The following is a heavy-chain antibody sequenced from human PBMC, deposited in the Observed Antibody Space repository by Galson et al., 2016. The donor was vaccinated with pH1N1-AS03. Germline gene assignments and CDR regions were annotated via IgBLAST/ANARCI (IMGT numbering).Heavy chain of an antibody. D-gene: IGHD3-22*01. V-gene: IGHV6-1*01. Sequence: CAISGDSVSSNIDAWNWIRQSPSGGLEWLGRTYWRSKWYNDYAVSVKSRITINPDTSKNQFSLQLNSVTAADTAAYYCARRGQWRLLNDSYDDSDYFSAWCFDLWGRGTLVTVSS. CDR3: ARRGQWRLLNDSYDDSDYFSAWCFDL. J-gene: IGHJ2*01. CDR1: GDSVSSNIDA. CDR2: TYWRSKWYN.